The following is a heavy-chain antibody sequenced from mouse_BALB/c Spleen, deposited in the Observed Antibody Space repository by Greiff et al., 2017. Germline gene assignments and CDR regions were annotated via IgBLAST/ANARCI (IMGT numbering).Heavy chain of an antibody. D-gene: IGHD1-2*01. V-gene: IGHV1-87*01. CDR3: ARGSTATGAY. Sequence: QVQLQQSGAELARPGASVKLSCKASGYTFTSYWMQWVKQRPGQGLEWIGAIYPGDGDTRYTQKFKGKATLTADKSSSTAYMQLSSLASEDSAVYYCARGSTATGAYWGQGTLVTVSA. J-gene: IGHJ3*01. CDR1: GYTFTSYW. CDR2: IYPGDGDT.